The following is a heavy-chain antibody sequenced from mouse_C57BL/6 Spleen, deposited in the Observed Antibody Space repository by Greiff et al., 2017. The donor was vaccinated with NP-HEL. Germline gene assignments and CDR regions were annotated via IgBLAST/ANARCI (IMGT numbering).Heavy chain of an antibody. CDR2: INPNNGGT. CDR1: GYTFTDYN. Sequence: EVQLQESGPELVKPGASVKMSCKASGYTFTDYNMHWVKQSHGKSLEWIGYINPNNGGTSYNQKFKGKATLTVNKSSSTAYMELRSLTSEDSAVYYCAKLTGYAMDYWGQGTSVTVSS. V-gene: IGHV1-22*01. D-gene: IGHD4-1*01. CDR3: AKLTGYAMDY. J-gene: IGHJ4*01.